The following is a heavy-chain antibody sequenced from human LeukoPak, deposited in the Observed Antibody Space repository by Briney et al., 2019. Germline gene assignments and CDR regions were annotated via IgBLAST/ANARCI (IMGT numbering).Heavy chain of an antibody. V-gene: IGHV3-21*01. CDR1: GFTFSSYS. J-gene: IGHJ4*02. Sequence: GGSLRLSCAASGFTFSSYSMNWVRQAPGKGLEWVSSITSSSSYIYYADSVKGRFTISRDNAKNSLYLQMNSLRAEDTAVYYCARPGNYDFLGYFDYWGQGTLVTVSS. CDR3: ARPGNYDFLGYFDY. D-gene: IGHD3-3*01. CDR2: ITSSSSYI.